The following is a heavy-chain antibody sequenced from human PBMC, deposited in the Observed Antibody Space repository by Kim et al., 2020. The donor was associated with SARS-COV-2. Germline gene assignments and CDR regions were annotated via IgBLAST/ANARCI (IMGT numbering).Heavy chain of an antibody. D-gene: IGHD2-21*02. CDR1: GFTFSSYA. Sequence: GGSLRLSCAASGFTFSSYAMSWVRQAPGKGLEWVSAISGSGGSTYYADSVKGRFTISRDNSKNTLYLQMNSLRAEDTAVYYCAKSGEAYCGGDCTLGRDAFDIWGQGTMVTVSS. CDR2: ISGSGGST. CDR3: AKSGEAYCGGDCTLGRDAFDI. V-gene: IGHV3-23*01. J-gene: IGHJ3*02.